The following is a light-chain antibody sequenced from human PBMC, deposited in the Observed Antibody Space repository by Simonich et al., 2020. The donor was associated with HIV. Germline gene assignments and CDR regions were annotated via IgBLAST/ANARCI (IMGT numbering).Light chain of an antibody. CDR1: RSVLYRSNNKNY. CDR3: QQYYSTPWT. Sequence: DIVMTQSPDSLAVSLGERATVNCRSSRSVLYRSNNKNYLAWYQQKPGQPPKLLIYWASTRESGVPDRFSASGSGTDFTLTISSLQAEDVAVYYCQQYYSTPWTFGQGTKVEIK. V-gene: IGKV4-1*01. CDR2: WAS. J-gene: IGKJ1*01.